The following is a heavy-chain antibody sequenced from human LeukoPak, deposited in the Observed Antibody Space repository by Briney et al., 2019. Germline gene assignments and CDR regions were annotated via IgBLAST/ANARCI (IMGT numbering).Heavy chain of an antibody. CDR1: GFTFSSYG. D-gene: IGHD2-21*02. CDR2: IWYDGGNK. V-gene: IGHV3-33*01. J-gene: IGHJ3*02. CDR3: ARADCGGDCYPGYDAFDI. Sequence: GGSLRLSCAASGFTFSSYGMPWVRQAPGKGLEWVAVIWYDGGNKYYADPVKGRFTISRDNSKNTLYLQMNSLRAEDTAVYYCARADCGGDCYPGYDAFDIWGQGTLVTVSS.